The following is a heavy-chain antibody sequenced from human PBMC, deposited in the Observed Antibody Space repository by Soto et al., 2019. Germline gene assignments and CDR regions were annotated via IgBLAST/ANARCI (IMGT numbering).Heavy chain of an antibody. V-gene: IGHV4-34*01. J-gene: IGHJ6*02. D-gene: IGHD3-3*01. Sequence: QVQLQQWGAGLLKPSDTLSLTCALYGGSFSGYDWSWIRQPPGTGLEWIGEINHSGSNNYNPALKSRVTISADRSKNQFSLKLSSVTAADTAVYYCARRSGQDYYGMDVWGQGTTVTVSS. CDR1: GGSFSGYD. CDR2: INHSGSN. CDR3: ARRSGQDYYGMDV.